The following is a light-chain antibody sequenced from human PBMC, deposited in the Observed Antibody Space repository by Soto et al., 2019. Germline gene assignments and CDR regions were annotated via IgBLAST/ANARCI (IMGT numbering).Light chain of an antibody. CDR2: GNS. CDR3: SSHTISSALQV. J-gene: IGLJ1*01. CDR1: SSNIGAGYV. Sequence: QSVLTQPPSVSGAPGQRVTISCTGSSSNIGAGYVVHWYQQLPGTAPKLLIYGNSNRPSGVPDQFSGSKSGTSASLAITGLQSDDEADYYCSSHTISSALQVFGTGTKVTVL. V-gene: IGLV1-40*01.